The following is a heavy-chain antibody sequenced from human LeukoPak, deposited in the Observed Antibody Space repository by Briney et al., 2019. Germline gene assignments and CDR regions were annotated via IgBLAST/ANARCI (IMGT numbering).Heavy chain of an antibody. J-gene: IGHJ4*02. CDR1: GFTFSSYA. CDR3: ARATLSEIIAAEAFFDS. V-gene: IGHV3-21*06. CDR2: ISGTSTYI. D-gene: IGHD6-13*01. Sequence: GGSLRLSCTASGFTFSSYAMNWVRQAPGKGLEWVSSISGTSTYIYFANSLKGRFSISRDNAKNSLYLQMNSLRAEDTAVYFCARATLSEIIAAEAFFDSWGQGTLVIVSS.